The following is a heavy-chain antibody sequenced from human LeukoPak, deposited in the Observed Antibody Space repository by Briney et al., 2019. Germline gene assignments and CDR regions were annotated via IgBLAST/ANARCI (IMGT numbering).Heavy chain of an antibody. Sequence: GGSLRLSCAASGFTFSSYAMSWVRQAPGKGLEWVSAISGSGGSTYYADSVKGRFTISRDNSKNTLYLQMNSLRAEDTAVYYCAKHPSGRPLYWYFDLWGRGTLVSVSS. J-gene: IGHJ2*01. D-gene: IGHD1-26*01. V-gene: IGHV3-23*01. CDR1: GFTFSSYA. CDR2: ISGSGGST. CDR3: AKHPSGRPLYWYFDL.